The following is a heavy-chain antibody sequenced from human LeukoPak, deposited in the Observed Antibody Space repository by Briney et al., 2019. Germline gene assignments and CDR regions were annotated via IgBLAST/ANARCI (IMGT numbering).Heavy chain of an antibody. J-gene: IGHJ4*02. Sequence: SETLSLTCTVSGGSISSYYWSWIRQPPGKGLEWIGYIYHSGSTNYNPSLKSRVTISVDTSKNQFSLKLSSVTAADTAVYYCARGKRYFDFDYWGQGTLVTVSS. CDR2: IYHSGST. D-gene: IGHD3-9*01. CDR1: GGSISSYY. V-gene: IGHV4-59*01. CDR3: ARGKRYFDFDY.